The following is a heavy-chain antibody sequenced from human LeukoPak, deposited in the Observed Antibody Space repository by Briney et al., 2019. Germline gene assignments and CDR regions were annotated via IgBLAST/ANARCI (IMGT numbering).Heavy chain of an antibody. Sequence: PGGSLRLSCAASGFTFSSYSMNWVRQAPGKGLEWVSYISSSSSTIYYADSVKGRFTISRDNAKNSLYLQMNSLRAEDTAVYYCARGVPLGYCTYGVCYPPYYFDYWGQGTLVTVSS. CDR1: GFTFSSYS. D-gene: IGHD2-8*01. CDR2: ISSSSSTI. V-gene: IGHV3-48*01. CDR3: ARGVPLGYCTYGVCYPPYYFDY. J-gene: IGHJ4*02.